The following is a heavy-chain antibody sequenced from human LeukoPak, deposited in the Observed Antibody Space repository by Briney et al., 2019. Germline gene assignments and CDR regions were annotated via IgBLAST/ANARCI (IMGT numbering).Heavy chain of an antibody. CDR2: TQPEGNEK. CDR1: GFNFPKFW. D-gene: IGHD3-16*01. J-gene: IGHJ4*02. CDR3: ARGDAFSGDH. V-gene: IGHV3-7*03. Sequence: GGSLRLSCAVSGFNFPKFWMSWVRQAPGRGLEWVANTQPEGNEKFYVESVKGRFTISRDNTKDLLFLQMNDLRVEDTGVYYCARGDAFSGDHWGQGTHVTVST.